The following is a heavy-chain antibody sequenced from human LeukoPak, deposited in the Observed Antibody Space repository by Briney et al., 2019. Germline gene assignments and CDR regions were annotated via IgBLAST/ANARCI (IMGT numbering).Heavy chain of an antibody. CDR1: GFTFSSYW. J-gene: IGHJ4*02. D-gene: IGHD3-3*01. CDR3: AKDGFGGSGYYDTPYGDY. V-gene: IGHV3-30*02. Sequence: GGSLRLSCAASGFTFSSYWMSWVRQAPGKGLEWVAFIRYDGSNKYYADSVKGRFTISRDNSKNTLYLQMNSLRAEDTAVYYCAKDGFGGSGYYDTPYGDYWGQGTLVTVSS. CDR2: IRYDGSNK.